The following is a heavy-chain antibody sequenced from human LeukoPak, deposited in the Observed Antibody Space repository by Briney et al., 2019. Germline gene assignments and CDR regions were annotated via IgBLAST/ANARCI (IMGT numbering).Heavy chain of an antibody. CDR1: GFTFNTYG. Sequence: GGSLRLSCAASGFTFNTYGVSWVRQAPGKGLEWVSGISGSGGATYYADSVKGRFTVSRDDPHNTLYLQMNSVGAEYTAVYFCARGGVDHYGSGTYYLMYYFDHWGQGALVTVSS. CDR2: ISGSGGAT. CDR3: ARGGVDHYGSGTYYLMYYFDH. V-gene: IGHV3-23*01. D-gene: IGHD3-10*01. J-gene: IGHJ4*02.